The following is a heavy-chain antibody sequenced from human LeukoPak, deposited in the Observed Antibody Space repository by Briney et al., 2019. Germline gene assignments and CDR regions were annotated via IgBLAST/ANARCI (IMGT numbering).Heavy chain of an antibody. CDR3: ATGIAAAPVPYYYYYMDV. CDR1: GGSISSYY. CDR2: IYTSGST. J-gene: IGHJ6*03. D-gene: IGHD6-13*01. V-gene: IGHV4-4*09. Sequence: PSETLSLTCTVSGGSISSYYWSWIRQPPGKGLEWIGYIYTSGSTNYNPSLKSRVTISVDTSKNQFSLKLSSVTAADTAVYYCATGIAAAPVPYYYYYMDVWGKGTTVTVSS.